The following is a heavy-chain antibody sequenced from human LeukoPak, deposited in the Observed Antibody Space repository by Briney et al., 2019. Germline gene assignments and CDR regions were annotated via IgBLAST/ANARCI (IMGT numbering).Heavy chain of an antibody. Sequence: PGGSLRLSCAASGFPFRSYDMNWVRQAPGQGLECVSAISGGGANTYYADSVKGRFTISRDNSKNTLYLQMNSLRAEDTAIYYCAKDVPYGRLDAFDIWGQGTMVTVSS. CDR1: GFPFRSYD. J-gene: IGHJ3*02. V-gene: IGHV3-23*01. D-gene: IGHD3-10*01. CDR2: ISGGGANT. CDR3: AKDVPYGRLDAFDI.